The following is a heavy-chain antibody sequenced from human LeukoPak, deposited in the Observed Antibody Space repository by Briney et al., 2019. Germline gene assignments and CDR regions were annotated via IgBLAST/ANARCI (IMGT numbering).Heavy chain of an antibody. V-gene: IGHV3-74*01. CDR3: AKSYGSGTNQYYYYMDV. J-gene: IGHJ6*03. CDR2: IKSDGSST. D-gene: IGHD3-10*01. CDR1: GFTFSSYW. Sequence: QPGGSLRLSCAASGFTFSSYWMHWVRQAPGKGLVWVSRIKSDGSSTSYADSAKGRFTISRDNAKNTLYLQMNSLRAEDTAVYYCAKSYGSGTNQYYYYMDVWGKGTTVTVSS.